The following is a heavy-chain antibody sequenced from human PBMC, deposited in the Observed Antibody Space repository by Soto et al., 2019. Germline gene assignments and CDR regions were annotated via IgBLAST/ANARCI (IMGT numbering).Heavy chain of an antibody. CDR3: ARDLEDCSGGSCYSGGNAFDI. V-gene: IGHV1-2*04. CDR2: INPNSGGT. CDR1: GYTFTGYD. D-gene: IGHD2-15*01. Sequence: ASVKVSCKASGYTFTGYDMHWAPQAPGQGLEWMGWINPNSGGTNYAQKFQGWVTMTRDTSISTAYMELSRLRSDDTAVYYCARDLEDCSGGSCYSGGNAFDIWGQGTMVTVSS. J-gene: IGHJ3*02.